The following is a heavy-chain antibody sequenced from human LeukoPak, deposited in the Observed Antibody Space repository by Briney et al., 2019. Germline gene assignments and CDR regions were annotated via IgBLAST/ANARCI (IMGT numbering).Heavy chain of an antibody. CDR1: GFTVSSNY. Sequence: GGSLRLSCAASGFTVSSNYMSWVRQAPGKGLEWVSNIRATSGTTFYADSVKGRFTISRDNSKNTLYQQMNSLRAEDTAVYYCAKDRGDYDPEYFQHWGQGTLVTVSS. CDR2: IRATSGTT. D-gene: IGHD4-17*01. CDR3: AKDRGDYDPEYFQH. J-gene: IGHJ1*01. V-gene: IGHV3-23*01.